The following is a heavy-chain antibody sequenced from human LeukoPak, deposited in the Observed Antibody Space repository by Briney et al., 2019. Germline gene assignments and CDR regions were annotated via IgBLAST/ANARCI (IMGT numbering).Heavy chain of an antibody. CDR1: GYTFASYY. J-gene: IGHJ4*02. V-gene: IGHV1-46*01. Sequence: GASVKVSCKASGYTFASYYMHWVRQAHGQGLEWMGIINPSGGSTTYAQKFQGRVTMTRDTSTSTVYMEPSSLRSEDTAVYYCARDSTPTYYSGTYYFEYWGQGTLVTVSS. CDR2: INPSGGST. CDR3: ARDSTPTYYSGTYYFEY. D-gene: IGHD1-26*01.